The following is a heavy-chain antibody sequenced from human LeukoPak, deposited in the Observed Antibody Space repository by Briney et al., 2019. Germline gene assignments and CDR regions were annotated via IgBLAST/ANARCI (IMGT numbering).Heavy chain of an antibody. V-gene: IGHV4-34*01. CDR1: GGSFSGYY. D-gene: IGHD5-18*01. CDR3: AGGPGIQLWSYYFDY. Sequence: SETLSLTCAVYGGSFSGYYWSWTRQPPGKGLEWIGEINHSGSTNYNPSLKSRVTISVDTSKNQFSLKLSSVTAADTAVYYCAGGPGIQLWSYYFDYWGQGTLVTVSS. J-gene: IGHJ4*02. CDR2: INHSGST.